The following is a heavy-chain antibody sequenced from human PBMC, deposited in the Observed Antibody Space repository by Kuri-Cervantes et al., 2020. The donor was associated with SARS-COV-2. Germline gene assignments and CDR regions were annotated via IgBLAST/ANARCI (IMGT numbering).Heavy chain of an antibody. CDR1: GGSISSGGYS. V-gene: IGHV4-30-2*01. CDR3: ARPGGFLDV. CDR2: IYHSGST. D-gene: IGHD4-23*01. Sequence: LRLSCAAAGGSISSGGYSWSWIRQPPGKGLEWIGYIYHSGSTYYNPSIKSRVTISVDKSKNQLSQKLSSVTAADTAVYYCARPGGFLDVWGEGTTVTVSS. J-gene: IGHJ6*04.